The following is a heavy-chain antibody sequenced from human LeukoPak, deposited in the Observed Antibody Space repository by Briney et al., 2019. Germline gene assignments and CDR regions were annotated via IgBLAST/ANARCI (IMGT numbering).Heavy chain of an antibody. Sequence: PGGSLRLSCAASGFTFSSYGMHWVRQAPGKGLEWVTLIYYDGSNKYYADFVKGRFTISRDNAKNSLYLQMNSLRAEDTAVYYCARSPIAVAGSTDYWGQGTLVTVSS. D-gene: IGHD6-19*01. CDR3: ARSPIAVAGSTDY. V-gene: IGHV3-33*03. CDR1: GFTFSSYG. J-gene: IGHJ4*02. CDR2: IYYDGSNK.